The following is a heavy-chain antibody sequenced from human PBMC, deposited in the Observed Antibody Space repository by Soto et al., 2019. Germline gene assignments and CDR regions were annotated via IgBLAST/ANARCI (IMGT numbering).Heavy chain of an antibody. V-gene: IGHV1-2*02. CDR1: GYTFTDYH. J-gene: IGHJ4*02. CDR2: VTPRSGEV. Sequence: QVHLVQSGAEVKRPGDSVKVSCQASGYTFTDYHIHWVRQAPGQGLEWMGRVTPRSGEVYYSPKFQGRVTLTRDTSISTAYMELTTLNFDDTAVFYCARVPILGPTGDFDYWGQGTLATVSS. D-gene: IGHD1-26*01. CDR3: ARVPILGPTGDFDY.